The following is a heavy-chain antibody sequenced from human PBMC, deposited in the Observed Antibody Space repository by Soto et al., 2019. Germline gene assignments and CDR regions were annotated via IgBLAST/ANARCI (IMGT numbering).Heavy chain of an antibody. CDR2: INSDGSST. Sequence: EVQLVESGGGLVQPGGSLRLSCAASGFTFSSYWMHWVRQAPGKGLVWVSGINSDGSSTSYADSVKGRITISRDNAKNTMYLQMNSLRAEDTAVYYCVRTSLVVAAATREDYWGQGTLVTVSS. CDR1: GFTFSSYW. J-gene: IGHJ4*02. D-gene: IGHD2-15*01. V-gene: IGHV3-74*01. CDR3: VRTSLVVAAATREDY.